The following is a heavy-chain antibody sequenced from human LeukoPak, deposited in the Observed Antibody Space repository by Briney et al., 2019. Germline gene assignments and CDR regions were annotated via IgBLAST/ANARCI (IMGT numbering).Heavy chain of an antibody. CDR2: ISSSSSYI. Sequence: GGSLRLSCAASGFTFSSYSMNWVRQAPGKGLEWVSSISSSSSYIYYADSVKGRLTISRDNAKNSLYLQMNSLRAEDTAVYYCARASWGYYDSSGYPFDYWGQGTLVTVSS. CDR3: ARASWGYYDSSGYPFDY. J-gene: IGHJ4*02. CDR1: GFTFSSYS. D-gene: IGHD3-22*01. V-gene: IGHV3-21*01.